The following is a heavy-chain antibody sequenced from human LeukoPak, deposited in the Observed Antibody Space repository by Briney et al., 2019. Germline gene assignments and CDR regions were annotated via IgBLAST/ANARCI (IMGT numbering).Heavy chain of an antibody. V-gene: IGHV4-4*07. D-gene: IGHD6-13*01. CDR3: ARNGAGIAAAPYYYTMDV. CDR1: GDSFSSYY. CDR2: IYTSGST. Sequence: SETLSLTCTVSGDSFSSYYWSWIRQPAGKGLEWIGRIYTSGSTYYNPSLKSRVTISVDTSKNHFSLELSSVTAADTAVYYCARNGAGIAAAPYYYTMDVWGQGTTVTVSS. J-gene: IGHJ6*02.